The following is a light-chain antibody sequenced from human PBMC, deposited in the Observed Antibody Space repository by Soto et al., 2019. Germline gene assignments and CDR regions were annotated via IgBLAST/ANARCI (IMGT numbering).Light chain of an antibody. V-gene: IGKV3-15*01. CDR3: QQYYSYPQ. J-gene: IGKJ1*01. CDR1: QSVSSN. Sequence: EIVMTQSPSTLSVSPGKRATLSCRASQSVSSNLAWYQQKPGQAPRLLIYGASTRATGIPARFSGSGSGTDFTLTISCLQSEDFATYYCQQYYSYPQFGQGTKVDIK. CDR2: GAS.